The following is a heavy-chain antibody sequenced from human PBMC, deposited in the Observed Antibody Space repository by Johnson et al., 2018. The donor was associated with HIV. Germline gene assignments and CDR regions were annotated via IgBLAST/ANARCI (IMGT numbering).Heavy chain of an antibody. D-gene: IGHD6-19*01. CDR2: IWHDGSNK. J-gene: IGHJ3*02. V-gene: IGHV3-30*04. Sequence: QMQLVESGGGVVQPGRSLRLSCAASGFTFSSYAMHWVRQAPGKGLEWVAVIWHDGSNKYYADSVKGRFTISRDNSKNTLYLQMNSLRPEDTAVYYCVQGVPNPAGAFDIWGRGTMVTVSS. CDR3: VQGVPNPAGAFDI. CDR1: GFTFSSYA.